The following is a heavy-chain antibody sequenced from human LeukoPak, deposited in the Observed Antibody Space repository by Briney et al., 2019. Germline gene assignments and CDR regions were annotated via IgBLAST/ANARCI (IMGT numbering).Heavy chain of an antibody. CDR3: AREKSGSYYRWYFDL. CDR2: VYNGGST. J-gene: IGHJ2*01. CDR1: GGSISNYF. V-gene: IGHV4-59*01. Sequence: SETLSLTCTVSGGSISNYFWNWIRQSPGKRLEWIGFVYNGGSTNYNPSLKSRVTMSVDTSKNQLSLKMSYVTAADTAMYYCAREKSGSYYRWYFDLWGRGTLVTVSS. D-gene: IGHD1-26*01.